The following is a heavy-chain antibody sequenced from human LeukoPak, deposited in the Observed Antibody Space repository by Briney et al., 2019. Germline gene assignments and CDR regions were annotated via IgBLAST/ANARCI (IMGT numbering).Heavy chain of an antibody. CDR1: GFSVSSNY. Sequence: PGGSLRLSCAASGFSVSSNYMNWVRQAPGKGLEWVSVMYSGGTTYYADSVKGRFTLSRDKSENTLYLQMNSLRAQDTAVYYCARGAAYFDYWGQGILVTVSS. J-gene: IGHJ4*02. D-gene: IGHD2-15*01. CDR2: MYSGGTT. CDR3: ARGAAYFDY. V-gene: IGHV3-53*01.